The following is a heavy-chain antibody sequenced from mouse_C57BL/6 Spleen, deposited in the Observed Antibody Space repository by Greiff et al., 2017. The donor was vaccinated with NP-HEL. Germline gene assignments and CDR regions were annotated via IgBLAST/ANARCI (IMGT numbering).Heavy chain of an antibody. J-gene: IGHJ4*01. CDR1: GYTFTSYW. CDR3: ARTGKGNAMDY. Sequence: QVQLQQPGAELVMPGASVKLSCKASGYTFTSYWMHWVKQRPGQGLEWIGEIDPSDSYTNYNQKFKGKSTLTVDKSSSTAYRQLSSLTSEDSAVYYCARTGKGNAMDYWGQGTSVTVSS. V-gene: IGHV1-69*01. D-gene: IGHD4-1*01. CDR2: IDPSDSYT.